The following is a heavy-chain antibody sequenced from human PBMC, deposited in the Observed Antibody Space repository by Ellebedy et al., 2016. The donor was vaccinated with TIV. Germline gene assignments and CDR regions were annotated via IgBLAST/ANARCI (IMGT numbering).Heavy chain of an antibody. Sequence: AASVKVSCKASGFTFTSPAIQRVRHPRGQPLQWIGWIVVGSGNTNYAQKFQERVTITRDMSTSTDYMELSSLRSEDPAVYYCADHRGGGLVGATVYYWYFELWGRGTLVTVSS. D-gene: IGHD1-26*01. CDR2: IVVGSGNT. J-gene: IGHJ2*01. V-gene: IGHV1-58*02. CDR3: ADHRGGGLVGATVYYWYFEL. CDR1: GFTFTSPA.